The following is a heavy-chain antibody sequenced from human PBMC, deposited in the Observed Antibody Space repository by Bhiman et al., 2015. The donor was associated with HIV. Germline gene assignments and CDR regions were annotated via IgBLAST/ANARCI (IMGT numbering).Heavy chain of an antibody. CDR1: GFTFDDYA. V-gene: IGHV3-9*01. CDR2: ISWNSANI. Sequence: EMQLVESGGDLVQPGRSLRLSCAASGFTFDDYAMHWVRQAPGKGLEWVSGISWNSANIAYADSVKDRFTISRDNAKSSLYLQMNSLSGEDTALYYCAKSKYHYNFWSGYYDYWGQGAQVSVSS. D-gene: IGHD3-3*01. J-gene: IGHJ4*02. CDR3: AKSKYHYNFWSGYYDY.